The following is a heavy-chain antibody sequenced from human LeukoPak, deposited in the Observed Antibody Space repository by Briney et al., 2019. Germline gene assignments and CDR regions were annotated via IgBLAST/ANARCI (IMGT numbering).Heavy chain of an antibody. D-gene: IGHD4-17*01. CDR2: ISSNGNYI. Sequence: PGGSLRLSCAASGFTFSLYTMNWVRQAPGKGLEWVSSISSNGNYIHYADSVKGRFTISRDNAKTSVYLEMNSLRAEDTAVYYCARGLTTVSPFDYWGQGTLVTVSS. J-gene: IGHJ4*02. CDR1: GFTFSLYT. V-gene: IGHV3-21*01. CDR3: ARGLTTVSPFDY.